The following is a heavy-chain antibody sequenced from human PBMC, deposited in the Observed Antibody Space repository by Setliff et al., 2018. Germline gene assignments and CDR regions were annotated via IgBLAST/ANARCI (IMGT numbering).Heavy chain of an antibody. J-gene: IGHJ4*02. CDR1: GGTFSSYA. D-gene: IGHD6-19*01. V-gene: IGHV1-69*13. CDR3: ASDRNGYSSGWSRPYFDY. CDR2: IIPIFGTA. Sequence: ASVKVSCKASGGTFSSYAISWVRQAPGQGLEWMGGIIPIFGTANYAQKFQGRVTITADESTSTAYMELSSLRSEDTAVYYCASDRNGYSSGWSRPYFDYWGLGTLVTVSS.